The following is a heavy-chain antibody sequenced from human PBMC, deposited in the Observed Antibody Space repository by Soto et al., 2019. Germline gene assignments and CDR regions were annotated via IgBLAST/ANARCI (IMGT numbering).Heavy chain of an antibody. V-gene: IGHV3-30*18. J-gene: IGHJ4*02. CDR2: ISYDGNNK. D-gene: IGHD4-17*01. CDR3: AKDHLETTVTTPSY. CDR1: GFTFSSYG. Sequence: QVQLVESGGGVVQPGRSLRLSCAASGFTFSSYGMHWVRQAPDKGLEWVAVISYDGNNKYYADSVKGRFTISRDNSKNTLYLQMNSLRAEDTAVYYCAKDHLETTVTTPSYWGQGTLVTVSS.